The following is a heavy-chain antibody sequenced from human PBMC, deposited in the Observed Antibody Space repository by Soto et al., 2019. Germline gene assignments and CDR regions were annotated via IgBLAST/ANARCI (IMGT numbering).Heavy chain of an antibody. CDR3: ARDWAAAGPFDY. V-gene: IGHV1-18*01. CDR2: ISAYNGNT. D-gene: IGHD6-13*01. Sequence: QVQLVQSGAEVKKPGASVKVSCKASGYTFTSYGISWVRQAPGQGLEWMGWISAYNGNTNYAQKLQGRVTMTTDTATSTAYMELRSLRSDDTAVYCARDWAAAGPFDYWGQGTLVTVSS. J-gene: IGHJ4*02. CDR1: GYTFTSYG.